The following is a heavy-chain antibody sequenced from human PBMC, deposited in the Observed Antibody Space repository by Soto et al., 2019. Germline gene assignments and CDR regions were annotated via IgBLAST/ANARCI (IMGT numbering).Heavy chain of an antibody. D-gene: IGHD3-22*01. J-gene: IGHJ5*02. V-gene: IGHV1-3*01. CDR3: VRGPNMIVVDGFWFDP. CDR2: INAGNGNT. CDR1: GYTFTSYA. Sequence: ASVKVSCKASGYTFTSYAMHWVRQAPGQRLEWMGWINAGNGNTKYSQKFQGRVTITRDTSASTAYMELSSLRSEDTAVYYCVRGPNMIVVDGFWFDPWGQGTLVTVSS.